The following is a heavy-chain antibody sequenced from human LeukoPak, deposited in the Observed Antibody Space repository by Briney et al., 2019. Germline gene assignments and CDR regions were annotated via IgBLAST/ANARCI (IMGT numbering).Heavy chain of an antibody. D-gene: IGHD2-15*01. CDR1: GFTFSSYS. CDR2: ISSSSSNI. Sequence: GGSLRLSCAASGFTFSSYSMNWVRQAPGKGLEWVSSISSSSSNIYYADSVKGRFTISRDNAKNSLYLQMNSLRAEDTAVYYCARLGYCSGGSCATVDYWGQGTLVTVSS. J-gene: IGHJ4*02. V-gene: IGHV3-21*01. CDR3: ARLGYCSGGSCATVDY.